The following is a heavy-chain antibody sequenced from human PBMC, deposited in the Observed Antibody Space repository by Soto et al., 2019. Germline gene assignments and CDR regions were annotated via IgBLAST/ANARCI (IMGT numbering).Heavy chain of an antibody. Sequence: GESLKISCKGSGYSFTSYWIGWVRQMPGKGLEWMGIIYPGDSDTRYSPSFQGQVTISANKSISTAYLQWSSLKASDTAMYYCARRRPSSYGYYYGMDVWGQGTTVTVSS. J-gene: IGHJ6*02. CDR2: IYPGDSDT. CDR3: ARRRPSSYGYYYGMDV. D-gene: IGHD5-18*01. V-gene: IGHV5-51*01. CDR1: GYSFTSYW.